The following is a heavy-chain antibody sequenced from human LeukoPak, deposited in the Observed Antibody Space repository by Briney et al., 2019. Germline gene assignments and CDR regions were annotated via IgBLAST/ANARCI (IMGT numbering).Heavy chain of an antibody. V-gene: IGHV4-61*02. CDR1: GGSISSGSYY. D-gene: IGHD3-22*01. J-gene: IGHJ4*02. Sequence: PSETLSLTCTVSGGSISSGSYYWSWIRQPAGKGLEWIGRIYTSGSTYYNPSLKSRVTISVDTSKNQFSLKLSSVTAADTAVYYCARDDSSGYYLGASGYWGQGTLVTVSS. CDR3: ARDDSSGYYLGASGY. CDR2: IYTSGST.